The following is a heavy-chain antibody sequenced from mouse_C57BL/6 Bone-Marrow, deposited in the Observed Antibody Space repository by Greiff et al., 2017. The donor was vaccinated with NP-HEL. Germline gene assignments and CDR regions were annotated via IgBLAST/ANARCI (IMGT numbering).Heavy chain of an antibody. CDR1: GYTFTSYW. Sequence: QVQLQQPGAELVKPGASVKLSCKASGYTFTSYWMHWVKQRPGRGLEWIGRIDPNSGGTKYNEKFKSKATLTVDKPSSTAYMQRSSLTSEDSAVYYCARGIYYDYDWFAYWGQGTLVTVSA. CDR3: ARGIYYDYDWFAY. V-gene: IGHV1-72*01. D-gene: IGHD2-4*01. J-gene: IGHJ3*01. CDR2: IDPNSGGT.